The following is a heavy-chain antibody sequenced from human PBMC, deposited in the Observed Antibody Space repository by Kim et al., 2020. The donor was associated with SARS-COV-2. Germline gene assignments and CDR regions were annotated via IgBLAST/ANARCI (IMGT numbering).Heavy chain of an antibody. CDR2: IDPSDSYT. CDR3: ARQNPVGYSGPPPDY. J-gene: IGHJ4*02. V-gene: IGHV5-10-1*01. Sequence: GESLQISCKGSGYSFTSYWITWMRQMPGKGLEWMGRIDPSDSYTNYSPSFQGHVTISADKSISTAYLQWSSLKASDTAMYYCARQNPVGYSGPPPDYWGQGTLVTVSS. CDR1: GYSFTSYW. D-gene: IGHD1-26*01.